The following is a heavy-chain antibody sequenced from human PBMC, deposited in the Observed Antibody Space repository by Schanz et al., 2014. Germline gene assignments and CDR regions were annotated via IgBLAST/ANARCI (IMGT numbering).Heavy chain of an antibody. CDR2: INAHTGNT. D-gene: IGHD3-10*01. Sequence: QLMQSGSEVRKPGASVKVSCKASGYTFTSHGMTWVRQAPGQGPELMGWINAHTGNTQYAQKFQGRVNMTRDTVTTTVHLELTRLRTDDTAIYYCARVHIATYHYNSPGAFDIWGQGTRVTVSS. J-gene: IGHJ3*02. V-gene: IGHV1-18*01. CDR1: GYTFTSHG. CDR3: ARVHIATYHYNSPGAFDI.